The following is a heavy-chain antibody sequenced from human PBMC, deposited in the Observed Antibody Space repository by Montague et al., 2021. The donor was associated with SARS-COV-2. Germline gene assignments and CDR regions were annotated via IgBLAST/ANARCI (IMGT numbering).Heavy chain of an antibody. CDR2: MSGSGVRR. J-gene: IGHJ6*02. D-gene: IGHD6-19*01. Sequence: SLRLSCAASGFIFSNYAMTWVRQAPGKGLEWVSTMSGSGVRRDYADSVKGRFTISIDSSKNTLYLQMNSLRVENTAVYYCAKDTATIRIAVALMDVWGQGTTVIVSS. V-gene: IGHV3-23*01. CDR3: AKDTATIRIAVALMDV. CDR1: GFIFSNYA.